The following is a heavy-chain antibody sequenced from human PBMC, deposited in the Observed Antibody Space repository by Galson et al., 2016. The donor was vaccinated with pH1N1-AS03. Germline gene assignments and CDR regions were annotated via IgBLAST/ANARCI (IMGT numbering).Heavy chain of an antibody. CDR3: AQVVGIASTPGD. J-gene: IGHJ4*03. D-gene: IGHD2-15*01. CDR1: GYDFTTYY. V-gene: IGHV1-2*02. Sequence: SVKVSCKASGYDFTTYYIHWVRQAPGQGLEWMGFINTYTGRTRYAQKFRRRVTMTRDTSITTAFMELRGLASDDSASYFCAQVVGIASTPGDWGQGTLVTVS. CDR2: INTYTGRT.